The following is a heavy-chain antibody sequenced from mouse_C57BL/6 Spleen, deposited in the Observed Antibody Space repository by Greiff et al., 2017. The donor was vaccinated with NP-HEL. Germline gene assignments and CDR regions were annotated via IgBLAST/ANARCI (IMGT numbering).Heavy chain of an antibody. V-gene: IGHV1-82*01. CDR3: AYYEYDRDYAMDY. CDR2: IYPGDGDT. D-gene: IGHD2-4*01. CDR1: GYAFSSSW. Sequence: QVQLQQSGPELVKPGASVKISCKASGYAFSSSWMNWVKQRPGKGLEWIGRIYPGDGDTKYNGKFKGKATLTADKSSSTAYMQLSSLTSADSAVYFCAYYEYDRDYAMDYWGQGTSVTVSS. J-gene: IGHJ4*01.